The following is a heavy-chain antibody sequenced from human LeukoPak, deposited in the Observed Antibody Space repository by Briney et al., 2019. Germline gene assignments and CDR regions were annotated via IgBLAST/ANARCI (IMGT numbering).Heavy chain of an antibody. V-gene: IGHV3-74*01. Sequence: GGSVRLSCAVCGLTLSSRLMHWVRQAPGKGLVWVALIKDDGTTNYADSVRGRFTASRDDAKNTVYLQMSSLRADDTAVYYCHPLSYVSNWGQGTLVTVSA. J-gene: IGHJ4*02. D-gene: IGHD3-22*01. CDR3: HPLSYVSN. CDR1: GLTLSSRL. CDR2: IKDDGTT.